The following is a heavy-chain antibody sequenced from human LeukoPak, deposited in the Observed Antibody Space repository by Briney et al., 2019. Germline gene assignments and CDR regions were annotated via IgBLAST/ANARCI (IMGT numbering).Heavy chain of an antibody. J-gene: IGHJ4*02. CDR1: GFTFSSYS. D-gene: IGHD3-3*01. CDR2: ISSRSSYI. CDR3: ARDSAGDFWSGYHFDY. V-gene: IGHV3-21*01. Sequence: LGGSLRLSCAASGFTFSSYSMNWVRQAPGKGLEWVSSISSRSSYIYYADLVKGRFTISRDNAKNSLYLQMNSLRAEDTAVYYRARDSAGDFWSGYHFDYWGKGTLVTVSS.